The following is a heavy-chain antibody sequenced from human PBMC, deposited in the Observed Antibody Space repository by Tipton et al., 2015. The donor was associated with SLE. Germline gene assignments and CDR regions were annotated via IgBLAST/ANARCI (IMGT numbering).Heavy chain of an antibody. Sequence: SLRLSCSVSRLTFSSNWMNWVRQAPRKGLEWVANIKQDGSERYYVDSVKGRFTISRDNAKNSLFLQMDSLRVEDTAVYFCARNRVGDMNVWGQGTTVTVSS. D-gene: IGHD3-10*01. CDR3: ARNRVGDMNV. V-gene: IGHV3-7*01. CDR1: RLTFSSNW. J-gene: IGHJ6*02. CDR2: IKQDGSER.